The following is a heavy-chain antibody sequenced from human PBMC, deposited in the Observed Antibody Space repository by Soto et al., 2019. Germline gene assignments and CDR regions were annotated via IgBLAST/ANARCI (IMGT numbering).Heavy chain of an antibody. J-gene: IGHJ4*02. CDR2: IFLRGST. D-gene: IGHD1-26*01. Sequence: QVQLKEPGPGLVKPPGTLSPTGAASVASIGRINCGSWVGRPPGKGLGWIGEIFLRGSTNYNPALKTRGTISVDKSKNQFSLKLSSVTAADTAVYYCARVFSGSYSDYWGQGTLVTVSS. V-gene: IGHV4-4*03. CDR1: VASIGRINC. CDR3: ARVFSGSYSDY.